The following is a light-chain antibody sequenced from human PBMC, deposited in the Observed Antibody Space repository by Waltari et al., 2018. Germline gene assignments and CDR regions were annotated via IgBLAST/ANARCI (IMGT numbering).Light chain of an antibody. CDR2: SAS. Sequence: IQLTQSPSSLSASVGDRVTITCRASHDIGTYLNWYQHKPGKAPKLLIYSASTLQSGVPPRFSGSGSGTDYTLTIFDLQPEDFATYYCQQTYITPPHSFGQGTKLEI. CDR3: QQTYITPPHS. CDR1: HDIGTY. J-gene: IGKJ2*03. V-gene: IGKV1-39*01.